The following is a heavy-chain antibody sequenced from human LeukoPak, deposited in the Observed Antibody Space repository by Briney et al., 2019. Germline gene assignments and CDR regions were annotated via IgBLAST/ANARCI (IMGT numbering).Heavy chain of an antibody. CDR3: ARATSRGGDCYFQH. J-gene: IGHJ1*01. Sequence: SETLSLTCTVSGGSISSYYWSWIRQPPGKGLEWIGYIYYSGSTYYNPSLKSRVTISVDTSKNQFSLKLSSVTAADTAVYYCARATSRGGDCYFQHWGQGTLVTVSS. V-gene: IGHV4-30-4*01. CDR2: IYYSGST. D-gene: IGHD2-21*02. CDR1: GGSISSYY.